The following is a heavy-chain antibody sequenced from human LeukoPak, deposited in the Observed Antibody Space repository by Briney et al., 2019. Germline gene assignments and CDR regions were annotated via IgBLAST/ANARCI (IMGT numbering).Heavy chain of an antibody. D-gene: IGHD3-10*01. V-gene: IGHV1-24*01. CDR3: ATDRAYYYGSGSYWCFDY. J-gene: IGHJ4*02. CDR2: FDPEDGET. CDR1: GYTLTELS. Sequence: GASVKVSCKVSGYTLTELSMHWVRQAPGKGLEWMGGFDPEDGETIYAQKFQGRVTMTEDISTDTAYMELSSLRSEDTAVYYCATDRAYYYGSGSYWCFDYWGQGTLVTVSS.